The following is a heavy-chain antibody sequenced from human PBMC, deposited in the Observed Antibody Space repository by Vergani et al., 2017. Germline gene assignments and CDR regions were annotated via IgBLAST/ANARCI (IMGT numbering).Heavy chain of an antibody. CDR3: ARHIQRHYYGSGLGPERWFDP. CDR1: GGSINSDSHY. CDR2: IYNTGST. J-gene: IGHJ5*02. D-gene: IGHD3-10*01. V-gene: IGHV4-61*02. Sequence: QVQLQESGPGLVKPSQTLSLTCTVSGGSINSDSHYWTWIRQPAGKGLEWLGRIYNTGSTHYNPSLKSRVTISVDTSKNHFSLKLSSVTAADTAVYYCARHIQRHYYGSGLGPERWFDPWGQGTLVTVSS.